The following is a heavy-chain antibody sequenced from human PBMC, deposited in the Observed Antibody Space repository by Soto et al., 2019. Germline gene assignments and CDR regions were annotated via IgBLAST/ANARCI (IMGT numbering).Heavy chain of an antibody. D-gene: IGHD6-13*01. CDR1: GFTFSNAW. CDR3: LGSSWYGGY. J-gene: IGHJ4*02. Sequence: EVQLVESGGGLVKPGGSLRLSCAASGFTFSNAWMSWVRQAPGKGLEWVGRIKSKTDGGTTDYAAPVKGRFTISRGDSKYTLDLQMNSLKTEDTAVYYCLGSSWYGGYWGQGTLVTVSS. V-gene: IGHV3-15*01. CDR2: IKSKTDGGTT.